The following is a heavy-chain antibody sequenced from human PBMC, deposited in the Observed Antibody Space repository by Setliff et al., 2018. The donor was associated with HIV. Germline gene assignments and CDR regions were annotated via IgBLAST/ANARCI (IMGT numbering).Heavy chain of an antibody. Sequence: SETLSLTCTVSDVSIISSSYYWGWIRQSPGKGLEWIGSINYSGSSYYNPSLESRVTISVGTSKNQFSLKVSSVTAADTAVYYCARDRGSSYYYYYYMDVWGKGTTVTVSS. CDR1: DVSIISSSYY. CDR2: INYSGSS. V-gene: IGHV4-39*07. D-gene: IGHD6-6*01. J-gene: IGHJ6*03. CDR3: ARDRGSSYYYYYYMDV.